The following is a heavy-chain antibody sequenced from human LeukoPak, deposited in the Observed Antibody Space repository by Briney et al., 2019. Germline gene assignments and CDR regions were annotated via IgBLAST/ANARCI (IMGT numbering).Heavy chain of an antibody. CDR1: GFTFRDHY. V-gene: IGHV3-72*01. D-gene: IGHD5-18*01. CDR2: SRKRTKGYTT. J-gene: IGHJ6*02. Sequence: GGSLRLSCAVAGFTFRDHYMDWVRQAPGKGLEWIARSRKRTKGYTTEYAASVRGRFTISRDDSKDSLYLQMNSLKTEDTAVYYCAGPMVTGFHYYGMDVWGQGTTVIVSS. CDR3: AGPMVTGFHYYGMDV.